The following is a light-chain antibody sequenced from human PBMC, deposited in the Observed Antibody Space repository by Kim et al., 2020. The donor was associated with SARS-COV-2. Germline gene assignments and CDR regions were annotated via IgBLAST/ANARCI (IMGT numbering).Light chain of an antibody. CDR1: QGISSY. J-gene: IGKJ2*01. Sequence: AIRITQSPSSLSASTGDRVTITCRASQGISSYLAWYQQKPGKAPKLLIYAASTLQSGVPSRFSGSGSGTDFTLTISCLQSEDFATYYCQQYYSYPPTCGQGTKLEI. V-gene: IGKV1-8*01. CDR2: AAS. CDR3: QQYYSYPPT.